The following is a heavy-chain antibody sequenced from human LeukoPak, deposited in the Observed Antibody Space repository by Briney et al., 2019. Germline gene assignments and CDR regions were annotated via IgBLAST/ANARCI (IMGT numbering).Heavy chain of an antibody. CDR1: GFTFTGYY. V-gene: IGHV1-2*02. CDR2: INPNSGGT. D-gene: IGHD3-22*01. CDR3: ARDQTYYYDSSGYSDAFDI. Sequence: ASVKVSCKASGFTFTGYYMHWVRQAPGQGLEWMGWINPNSGGTNYAQKFQGRVAMTRDTSISTAYMELSRLRSDDTAVYYCARDQTYYYDSSGYSDAFDIWGQGTMVTVSS. J-gene: IGHJ3*02.